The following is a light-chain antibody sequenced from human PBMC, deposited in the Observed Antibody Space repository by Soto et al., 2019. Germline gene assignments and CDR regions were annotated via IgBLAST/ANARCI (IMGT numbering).Light chain of an antibody. CDR2: ATS. CDR3: QPYGTSPRT. J-gene: IGKJ1*01. CDR1: QSFSSSY. Sequence: EIVLTQSPGTLSLSPGERATLSCRASQSFSSSYLAWYQQKPGQAPRLLIYATSSRATGIPDRFSGSGSQTDFTLTISRLEPEDFEVYYCQPYGTSPRTLGQGTKVDIK. V-gene: IGKV3-20*01.